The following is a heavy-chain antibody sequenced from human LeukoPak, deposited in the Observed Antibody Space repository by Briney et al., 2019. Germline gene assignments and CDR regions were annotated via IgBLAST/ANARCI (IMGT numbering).Heavy chain of an antibody. V-gene: IGHV3-7*01. CDR2: IKQDGSEK. D-gene: IGHD3-10*01. J-gene: IGHJ4*02. CDR3: ARGRGGLLWFGEFNS. CDR1: GFIFSSYW. Sequence: GGSLRLSCAASGFIFSSYWMSWVRQAPGKRLEWVANIKQDGSEKYYVDSVKGRFTISRDNANNSLYLQMNSLRAEDTAVYYCARGRGGLLWFGEFNSWGQGTLVTVSS.